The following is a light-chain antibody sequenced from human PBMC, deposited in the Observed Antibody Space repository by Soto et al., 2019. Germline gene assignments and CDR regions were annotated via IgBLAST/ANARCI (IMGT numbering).Light chain of an antibody. CDR2: EVI. CDR1: EVGAHRF. J-gene: IGLJ2*01. Sequence: QSALTQPASVSGSPGQSITISCTGTEVGAHRFVSWYQQVPGTAPTLLIYEVIKRPSGISPRFSGSKAGNTASLTSSGLQADDEADYFCSTYTIASTSFGGGTKLTVL. V-gene: IGLV2-14*01. CDR3: STYTIASTS.